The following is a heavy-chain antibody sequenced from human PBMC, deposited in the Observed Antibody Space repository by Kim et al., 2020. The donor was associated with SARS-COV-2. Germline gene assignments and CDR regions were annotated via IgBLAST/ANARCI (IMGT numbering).Heavy chain of an antibody. J-gene: IGHJ4*02. Sequence: ASVKVSCKASGYTFTSYGISWVRQAPGQGLEWMGWISAYNGNTNYAQKLQGRVTMTTDTSTSTAYIELRSLRSDDTAVYYCARGPGYDFWSGYQYYFDYWGQGTLVTVSS. D-gene: IGHD3-3*01. CDR1: GYTFTSYG. CDR3: ARGPGYDFWSGYQYYFDY. CDR2: ISAYNGNT. V-gene: IGHV1-18*01.